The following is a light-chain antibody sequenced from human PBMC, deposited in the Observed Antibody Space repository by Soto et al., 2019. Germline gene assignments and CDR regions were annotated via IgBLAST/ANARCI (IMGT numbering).Light chain of an antibody. CDR1: SSNIGNNH. CDR3: AAWDGSLSGVV. Sequence: QSVLTQPPSASGTPGQRVTISCSGSSSNIGNNHVYWYQQLPGTPPKLLIYRDNQRPSGVPDRFSGSRSGTSASLAISGLRFEDEADYHCAAWDGSLSGVVFGGGTKLTVL. J-gene: IGLJ2*01. V-gene: IGLV1-47*01. CDR2: RDN.